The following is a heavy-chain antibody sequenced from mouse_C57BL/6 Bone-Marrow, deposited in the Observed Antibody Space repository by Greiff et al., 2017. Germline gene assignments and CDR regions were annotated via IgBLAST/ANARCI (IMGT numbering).Heavy chain of an antibody. V-gene: IGHV1-58*01. CDR3: ARWGTTVVAHWCFDV. Sequence: EVMLVESGAELVRPGSSVKMSCKTSGYTFTSYGINWVKQRPGQGLEWIGYIYIGNGYTEYNEKFKGKATLTSDTSSSTAYMQLSSLTSEDSAISFCARWGTTVVAHWCFDVWGTGTTVTVSS. CDR1: GYTFTSYG. J-gene: IGHJ1*03. CDR2: IYIGNGYT. D-gene: IGHD1-1*01.